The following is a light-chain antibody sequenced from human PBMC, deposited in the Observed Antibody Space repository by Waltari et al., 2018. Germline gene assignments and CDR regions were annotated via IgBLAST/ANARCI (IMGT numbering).Light chain of an antibody. CDR3: QQRSNWPPA. Sequence: EIVLTQSPATLSLSPGERATLSSRTSQSVSTSLAWYQQKPGQAPRLLIYDASNRATGIPARFSGSGSGTDFTLTISSLEPEDFAVYYCQQRSNWPPAFGQGTKLEIK. CDR2: DAS. CDR1: QSVSTS. J-gene: IGKJ2*01. V-gene: IGKV3-11*01.